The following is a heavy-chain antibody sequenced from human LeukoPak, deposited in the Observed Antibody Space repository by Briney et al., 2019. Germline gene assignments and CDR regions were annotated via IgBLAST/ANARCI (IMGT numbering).Heavy chain of an antibody. CDR3: ARGGYSYGFSFWSQYYYYYMDV. Sequence: AGGSLRLSCAASGFTFSSYSMNWVRQAPGKGLEWVSSISSSSSYIYYADSVKGRFTISRDNAKNSLYLQMNSLRAEDTAVYYCARGGYSYGFSFWSQYYYYYMDVWGKGTTVTVSS. V-gene: IGHV3-21*01. J-gene: IGHJ6*03. CDR2: ISSSSSYI. CDR1: GFTFSSYS. D-gene: IGHD5-18*01.